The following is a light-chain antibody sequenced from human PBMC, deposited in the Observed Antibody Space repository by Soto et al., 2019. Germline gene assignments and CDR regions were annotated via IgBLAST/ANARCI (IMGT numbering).Light chain of an antibody. V-gene: IGLV1-40*01. Sequence: QSALTQPPSVSGAPGQSVTISCTGSSSNIGAGYDVHWYQHIPGTAPKLLIYGNNNRPSGVPDRFSGSKSVTSASLAISGLQAEDEADYYCAAWDDSLSGYVFGTGTKVTVL. CDR1: SSNIGAGYD. CDR2: GNN. CDR3: AAWDDSLSGYV. J-gene: IGLJ1*01.